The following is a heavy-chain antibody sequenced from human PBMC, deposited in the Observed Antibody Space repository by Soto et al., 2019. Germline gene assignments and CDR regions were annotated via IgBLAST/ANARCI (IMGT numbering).Heavy chain of an antibody. J-gene: IGHJ3*02. CDR2: VKRDESRK. V-gene: IGHV3-7*05. Sequence: EVQLVESGGGLVRPGESLRLTCVASGFSLSNYWMTWVRQVPGKGLEWVANVKRDESRKSYLDSVRGRFTVSRDNGRNSWYLQIARLRAVYTALYYCDEDVSPGDSTLCLDAFDIWGQGTMVTVSS. CDR1: GFSLSNYW. D-gene: IGHD5-18*01. CDR3: DEDVSPGDSTLCLDAFDI.